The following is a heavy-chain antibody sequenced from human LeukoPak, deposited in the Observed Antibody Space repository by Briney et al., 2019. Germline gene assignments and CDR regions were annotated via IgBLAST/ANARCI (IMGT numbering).Heavy chain of an antibody. D-gene: IGHD1-26*01. CDR2: ISSSSSSTI. V-gene: IGHV3-48*01. J-gene: IGHJ4*02. CDR1: GFTFSSYS. Sequence: PGGSLRLSCAASGFTFSSYSMNWVRQAPGKGLEWVSYISSSSSSTIYYADSVKGRFTISRDNAKNSLYLQMNSLRAEDTAVYYCAREDGGSWFVGYWGQGTLVTVSS. CDR3: AREDGGSWFVGY.